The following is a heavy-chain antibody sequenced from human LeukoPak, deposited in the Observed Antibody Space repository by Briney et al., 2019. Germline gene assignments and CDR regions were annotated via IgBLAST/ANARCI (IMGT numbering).Heavy chain of an antibody. CDR3: ARDDSGTDTIDY. J-gene: IGHJ4*02. V-gene: IGHV4-31*03. CDR1: GGSISSADYY. D-gene: IGHD1-7*01. Sequence: PSETLSLTCTVSGGSISSADYYWSWIRQHPGKGLEWIGYIFYTGNTYYNPSLKSRITISVDTSKNQFSLKLSSVTAADTAVYYCARDDSGTDTIDYWGQGTLVTVSS. CDR2: IFYTGNT.